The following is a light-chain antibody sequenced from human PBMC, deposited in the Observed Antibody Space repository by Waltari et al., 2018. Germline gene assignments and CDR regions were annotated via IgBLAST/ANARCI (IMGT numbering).Light chain of an antibody. CDR1: SPTIGNNY. CDR3: GTWDSSLSGAV. V-gene: IGLV1-51*02. J-gene: IGLJ7*01. CDR2: ENS. Sequence: QSELTQPPSVSAAPGQRVTISCSGGSPTIGNNYVSWYRQFPGTAPKLLIYENSERPSGIPGRFSGSKSGTSATLDITGLQAGDEADYYCGTWDSSLSGAVFGGGTHLTVL.